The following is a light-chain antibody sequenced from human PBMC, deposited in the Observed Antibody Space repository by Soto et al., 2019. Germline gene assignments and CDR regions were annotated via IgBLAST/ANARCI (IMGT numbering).Light chain of an antibody. CDR1: QSVRSN. J-gene: IGKJ5*01. V-gene: IGKV3D-15*01. CDR2: GAS. CDR3: QQYNYWPPIT. Sequence: EIVMTQSPATLSVSPGQGATLSCRASQSVRSNLAWYQQKPGQAPRLLIHGASTRGTGIPARFSASGSGTEFTLTISSLQSEDFAVYYCQQYNYWPPITFGQGTRLEI.